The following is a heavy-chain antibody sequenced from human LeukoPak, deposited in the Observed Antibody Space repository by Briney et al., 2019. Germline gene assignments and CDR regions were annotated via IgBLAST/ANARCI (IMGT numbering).Heavy chain of an antibody. CDR1: GGTLSIYA. D-gene: IGHD6-19*01. J-gene: IGHJ5*02. V-gene: IGHV1-69*13. Sequence: ASVKVSFKSSGGTLSIYAISWVRQAPGQGLEWMGGIIPIFGTATYAQNFQGRVTITADESTSTAYMELSSLRSEDTAVYYCARVPRIAVNWFDPWGQGTLVTVSS. CDR2: IIPIFGTA. CDR3: ARVPRIAVNWFDP.